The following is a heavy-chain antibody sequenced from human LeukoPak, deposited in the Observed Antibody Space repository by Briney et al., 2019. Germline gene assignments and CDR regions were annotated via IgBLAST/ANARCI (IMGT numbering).Heavy chain of an antibody. V-gene: IGHV3-23*01. D-gene: IGHD5-18*01. Sequence: TGGSPRLSCAASGFTFSSYAMSWVRQAPGKGLEWVSAISGSDGSTYYADSVKGRFTISRDNSKNTLYLQMSSLRAEDTAVYYCAKGIQPIDYWGQGTLVTVSS. CDR3: AKGIQPIDY. CDR2: ISGSDGST. CDR1: GFTFSSYA. J-gene: IGHJ4*02.